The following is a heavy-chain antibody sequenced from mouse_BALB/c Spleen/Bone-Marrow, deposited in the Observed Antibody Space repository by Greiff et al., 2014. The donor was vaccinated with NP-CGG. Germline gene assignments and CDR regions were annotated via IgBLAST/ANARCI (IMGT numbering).Heavy chain of an antibody. J-gene: IGHJ2*01. D-gene: IGHD2-3*01. CDR2: IYPGDGDT. CDR1: GYTFTSYW. Sequence: QVQLKESGAELARPGASVKLSCKASGYTFTSYWVQWVKPRPGQGLEWIGAIYPGDGDTRYTQKFKGKATLTADKSSSTAYMQLSSLASEDSAVYYCARWRYYFDYWGQGTTLTVSS. V-gene: IGHV1-87*01. CDR3: ARWRYYFDY.